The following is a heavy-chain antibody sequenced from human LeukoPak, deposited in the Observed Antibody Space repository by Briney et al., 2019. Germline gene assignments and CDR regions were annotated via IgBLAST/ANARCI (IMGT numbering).Heavy chain of an antibody. Sequence: GASVKVSCKASGYTFTVYYMHWVRQAPGQGLEWMGWINPNSGGTNYAQKFQGRVTMTRDTSISTAYMEMSRLRSDDTAVYYCARDDGSGYGNVIWGQGTLVTVSS. V-gene: IGHV1-2*02. CDR3: ARDDGSGYGNVI. CDR1: GYTFTVYY. D-gene: IGHD3-22*01. J-gene: IGHJ4*02. CDR2: INPNSGGT.